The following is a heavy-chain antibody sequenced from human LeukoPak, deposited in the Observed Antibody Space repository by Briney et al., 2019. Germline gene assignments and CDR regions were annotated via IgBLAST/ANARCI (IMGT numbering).Heavy chain of an antibody. Sequence: PGGSLRLSCAASGFTYSSYAMSWVRQAPGKELEWVSAISGSGGSAYYADSVKGRFTISRDNSKNTLYPQMNSLRAEDTAVYYCAKNPHVLLWFGELSYWGQGTLVTVSS. CDR1: GFTYSSYA. CDR3: AKNPHVLLWFGELSY. CDR2: ISGSGGSA. V-gene: IGHV3-23*01. J-gene: IGHJ4*02. D-gene: IGHD3-10*01.